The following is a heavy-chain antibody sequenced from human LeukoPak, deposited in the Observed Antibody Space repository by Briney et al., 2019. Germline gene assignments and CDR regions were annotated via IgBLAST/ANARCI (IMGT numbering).Heavy chain of an antibody. J-gene: IGHJ3*02. CDR2: IYTSGST. CDR3: ASYGSGSYYNSDAFDI. Sequence: SETLSLTCTVSGGSISSYYWSWIRQPAGKGLEWIWRIYTSGSTNYNPSLKSRVTMSVDTSKNQFSLKLSSVTAADTAVYYCASYGSGSYYNSDAFDIWGQGTMVTVSS. D-gene: IGHD3-10*01. V-gene: IGHV4-4*07. CDR1: GGSISSYY.